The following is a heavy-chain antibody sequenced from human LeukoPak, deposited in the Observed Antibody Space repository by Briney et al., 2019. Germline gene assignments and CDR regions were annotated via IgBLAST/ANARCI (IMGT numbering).Heavy chain of an antibody. CDR2: MNPNSGNT. CDR3: ARDRSGWELPTNWFDP. Sequence: ASVKVSCKASGYTFTSYDINWVRQATGQGLEWMGWMNPNSGNTGYAQKFQGRVTMTRNTSISTAYMELSSLRSDDTAVYYCARDRSGWELPTNWFDPWGQGTLVTVSS. CDR1: GYTFTSYD. J-gene: IGHJ5*02. D-gene: IGHD1-26*01. V-gene: IGHV1-8*01.